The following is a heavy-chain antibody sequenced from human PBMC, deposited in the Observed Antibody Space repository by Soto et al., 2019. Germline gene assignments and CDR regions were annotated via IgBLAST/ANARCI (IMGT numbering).Heavy chain of an antibody. Sequence: QVKLQESGPGLVKPSQTLSLTCTVSGGSISSGGYYRSWIRQHPGKGLEWIGYIYYSGNTYYNPSLRRRETISLYRSKNHCSFKLNTVMDAETDVNNCARAGRNYNGSSGDWVSNRMDVWGKGATVTVSS. V-gene: IGHV4-31*03. J-gene: IGHJ6*04. CDR1: GGSISSGGYY. CDR2: IYYSGNT. CDR3: ARAGRNYNGSSGDWVSNRMDV. D-gene: IGHD3-22*01.